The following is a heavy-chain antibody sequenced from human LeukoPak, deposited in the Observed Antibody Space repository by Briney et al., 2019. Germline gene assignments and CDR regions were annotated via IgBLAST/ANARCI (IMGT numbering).Heavy chain of an antibody. V-gene: IGHV3-23*01. CDR1: GFTFRDYA. J-gene: IGHJ4*02. CDR3: ARGGAARPDY. Sequence: HSGGSLRLSCVASGFTFRDYAMSWVRQAPGRGLEWVSVISGTGSGDSTYYADSVKGRFTISRDNAKNSLFLQMHSLTVEDTAVYYCARGGAARPDYWGQGTLVTVSS. CDR2: ISGTGSGDST. D-gene: IGHD6-6*01.